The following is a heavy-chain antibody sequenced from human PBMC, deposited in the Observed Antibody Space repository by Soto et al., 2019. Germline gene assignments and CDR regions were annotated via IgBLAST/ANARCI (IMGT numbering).Heavy chain of an antibody. D-gene: IGHD3-3*01. CDR1: GFSFSPAW. V-gene: IGHV3-48*02. J-gene: IGHJ3*02. Sequence: GGSLRLSCAASGFSFSPAWMNWVRQAPGKGLEWVSYISSSSSTIYYADSVKGRFTISRDNAKNSLYLQMNSLRDEDTAVYYCASSPSPRGFLEWLPYPREDDAFDIWGQGTMVTVSS. CDR3: ASSPSPRGFLEWLPYPREDDAFDI. CDR2: ISSSSSTI.